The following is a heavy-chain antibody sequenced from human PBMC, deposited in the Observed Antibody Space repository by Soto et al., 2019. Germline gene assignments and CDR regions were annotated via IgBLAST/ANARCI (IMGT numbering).Heavy chain of an antibody. CDR1: GYTFTSYG. Sequence: ASVKVSGKASGYTFTSYGISWVRQAPGQGLEWMGWISAYNGNTNYAQKLQGRVTMTTDTSTSTAYMELRSLRSDDTAVYYCARGAELRYYDFWSGGTPFDYWGQGTLVTVSS. CDR3: ARGAELRYYDFWSGGTPFDY. V-gene: IGHV1-18*01. CDR2: ISAYNGNT. D-gene: IGHD3-3*01. J-gene: IGHJ4*02.